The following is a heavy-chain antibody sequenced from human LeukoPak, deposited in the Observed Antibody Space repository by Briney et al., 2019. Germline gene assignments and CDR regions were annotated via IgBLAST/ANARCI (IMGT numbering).Heavy chain of an antibody. V-gene: IGHV4-59*01. CDR2: IHYSGST. J-gene: IGHJ4*02. Sequence: SETLSLTCTVSGGSIRGYYWGWIRQPPGKGLEWIGYIHYSGSTNYNPSLKSRVTISVDTSKNQFSLKMSSVTAADTAVYYCARGWQFVGPWGQGTLVTVSS. D-gene: IGHD1-26*01. CDR3: ARGWQFVGP. CDR1: GGSIRGYY.